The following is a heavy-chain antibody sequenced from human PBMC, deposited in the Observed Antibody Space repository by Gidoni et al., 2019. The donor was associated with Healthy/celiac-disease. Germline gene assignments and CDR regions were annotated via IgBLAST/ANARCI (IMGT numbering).Heavy chain of an antibody. CDR3: ARAKGYSSSSDYYYYYGMDV. CDR1: GGSFSGYY. D-gene: IGHD6-6*01. V-gene: IGHV4-34*01. J-gene: IGHJ6*02. CDR2: INHSGST. Sequence: QVQLQQWGAGLLKPSETLSLTCAVYGGSFSGYYWSWIRQPPGKGLEWIGEINHSGSTNYNPSIKSRVTISVDTSKNQFSLKLSSVTAADTAVYYCARAKGYSSSSDYYYYYGMDVWGQGTTVTVSS.